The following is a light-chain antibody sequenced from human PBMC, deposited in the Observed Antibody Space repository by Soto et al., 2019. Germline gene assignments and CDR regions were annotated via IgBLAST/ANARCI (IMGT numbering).Light chain of an antibody. Sequence: EIVLTQSPGTLSLSPGERPTLSCRASQSVSSSYLAWYQQKHGQAPRXXIYGASSRATGIPDRFSGSGSGTDVTITISRLEPEDCAVYDCQQYGSSRLTFGGGTKVDIK. CDR1: QSVSSSY. V-gene: IGKV3-20*01. CDR3: QQYGSSRLT. CDR2: GAS. J-gene: IGKJ4*01.